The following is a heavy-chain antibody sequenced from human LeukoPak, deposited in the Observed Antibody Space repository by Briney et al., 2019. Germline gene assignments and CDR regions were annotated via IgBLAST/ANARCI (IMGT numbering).Heavy chain of an antibody. CDR1: GYSFTSYW. J-gene: IGHJ3*02. Sequence: GESLKISCKGSGYSFTSYWIGWVRQMPGKGLEWMGIIYPGDSDTRYSPSFQGQVTISADKSISTAYLQWSSLKASDTAMYYCARWGRMITFGGVIVPIRGHAFDIWGQGTMVTVSS. D-gene: IGHD3-16*02. CDR3: ARWGRMITFGGVIVPIRGHAFDI. CDR2: IYPGDSDT. V-gene: IGHV5-51*01.